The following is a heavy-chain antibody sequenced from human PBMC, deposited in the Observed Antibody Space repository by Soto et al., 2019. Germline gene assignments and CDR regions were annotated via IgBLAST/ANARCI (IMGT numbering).Heavy chain of an antibody. CDR1: GFTFSSYS. CDR3: ARRLMYGARYSYYYNYGMDV. CDR2: ISSSTSTI. J-gene: IGHJ6*02. Sequence: PGGSLRLSCAASGFTFSSYSMNWVRQAPGKGLEWVSYISSSTSTIYYADSVKGRFTISRDNSKNTLYLQMNSLRAEDTAMYYCARRLMYGARYSYYYNYGMDVWGQGTTVTVS. D-gene: IGHD2-8*01. V-gene: IGHV3-48*04.